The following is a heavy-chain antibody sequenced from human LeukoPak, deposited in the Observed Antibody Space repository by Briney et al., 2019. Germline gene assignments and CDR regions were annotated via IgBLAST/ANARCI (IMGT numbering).Heavy chain of an antibody. J-gene: IGHJ5*02. CDR3: ARGDSINYYDSSGYRREANWFDP. CDR2: IYYSGST. D-gene: IGHD3-22*01. V-gene: IGHV4-59*01. CDR1: GGSISSYY. Sequence: SETLSLTCTVSGGSISSYYWSWIRQPPGKGLEWIGYIYYSGSTNYNPSLKSRVTISVDTSKNQFSLKLSSVTAADTAVYYCARGDSINYYDSSGYRREANWFDPWGQGTLVTVSS.